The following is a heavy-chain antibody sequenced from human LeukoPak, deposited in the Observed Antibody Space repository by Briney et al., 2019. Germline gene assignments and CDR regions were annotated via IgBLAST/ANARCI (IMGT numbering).Heavy chain of an antibody. J-gene: IGHJ3*01. CDR1: GVSTSSHH. CDR2: MYDSRTT. Sequence: PSETLSLTCTVSGVSTSSHHWSWLRQPPGKGLEGIGYMYDSRTTHYNPSLKTPVTISLAPSKHQFSLKLNSVTTADTAVYYCVREWKSSGPFEVCGQGTMVTVSS. D-gene: IGHD1-1*01. CDR3: VREWKSSGPFEV. V-gene: IGHV4-59*11.